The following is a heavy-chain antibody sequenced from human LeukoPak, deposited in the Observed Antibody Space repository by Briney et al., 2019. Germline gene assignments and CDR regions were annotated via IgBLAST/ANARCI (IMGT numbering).Heavy chain of an antibody. V-gene: IGHV4-59*01. CDR1: GGSISSYY. D-gene: IGHD6-13*01. CDR3: ARKQQLVRESAFDI. J-gene: IGHJ3*02. CDR2: IYYSGST. Sequence: PSETLSLTCTVSGGSISSYYWSWIRQPPGKGLEWIGYIYYSGSTNYNPSLKSRVTISVDTSKNQFSLKLSSVTAADTAVYYCARKQQLVRESAFDIWGQGTMVTVSS.